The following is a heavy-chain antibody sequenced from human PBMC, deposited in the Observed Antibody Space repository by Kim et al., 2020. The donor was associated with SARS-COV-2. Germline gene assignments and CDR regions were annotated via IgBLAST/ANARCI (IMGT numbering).Heavy chain of an antibody. V-gene: IGHV3-48*03. CDR1: GFRFSNYE. CDR2: ISSISRSI. D-gene: IGHD6-19*01. CDR3: ATPASTDGWYFDY. J-gene: IGHJ4*02. Sequence: GGSLRLSCAASGFRFSNYEMNWVRQTPGKGLEWISYISSISRSIYYADSVRGRFTISRDNAKNSLYLQMNRLRAEDTAVYYCATPASTDGWYFDYWGRGTRVTASS.